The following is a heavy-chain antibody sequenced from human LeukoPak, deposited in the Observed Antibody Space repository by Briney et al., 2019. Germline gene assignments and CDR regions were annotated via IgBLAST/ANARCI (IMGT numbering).Heavy chain of an antibody. CDR1: GGSISSGSYY. D-gene: IGHD2-2*01. Sequence: KPSETLSLTCTVSGGSISSGSYYWGWIRQPPGKGLEWIGSIYYSGSTYYNPSLKSRVTISVDTSKNQFSLKLSSVTAADTAVFFCARLPHCSGTACYGGGYYCDYWGQGTLVTVPS. CDR3: ARLPHCSGTACYGGGYYCDY. CDR2: IYYSGST. V-gene: IGHV4-39*01. J-gene: IGHJ4*02.